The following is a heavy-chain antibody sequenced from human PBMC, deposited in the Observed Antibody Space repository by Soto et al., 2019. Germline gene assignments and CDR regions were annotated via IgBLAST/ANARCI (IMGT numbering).Heavy chain of an antibody. J-gene: IGHJ4*02. CDR1: GFTLSTYA. Sequence: EVQLLESGGGLVQPGGSLRLSCAASGFTLSTYAMSWVRQAPGEGLEWVSTISATGTSTYYADSVKGRFTISRGNSRNTLYLQMNSLSAEDTAVYYCAKERVAVPGTRYHVDSWGQGTLVTVSS. CDR3: AKERVAVPGTRYHVDS. CDR2: ISATGTST. V-gene: IGHV3-23*01. D-gene: IGHD6-13*01.